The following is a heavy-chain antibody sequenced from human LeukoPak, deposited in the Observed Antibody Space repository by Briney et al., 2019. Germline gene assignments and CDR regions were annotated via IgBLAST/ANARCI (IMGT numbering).Heavy chain of an antibody. J-gene: IGHJ5*02. V-gene: IGHV4-4*07. Sequence: PSETLSLTCTVSGGSIKSYYWNWIRQPAGKGLEWIGRIYSTGITNYNPSLKSRVTMSVDSSKNQFSLKLRSVTAADTAVYHCARDRDWNYWFDPWGRGTPVLVSS. CDR3: ARDRDWNYWFDP. D-gene: IGHD1-7*01. CDR1: GGSIKSYY. CDR2: IYSTGIT.